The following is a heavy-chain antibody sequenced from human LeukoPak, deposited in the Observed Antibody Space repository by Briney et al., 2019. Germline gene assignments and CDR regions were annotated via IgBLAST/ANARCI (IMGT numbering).Heavy chain of an antibody. D-gene: IGHD6-19*01. CDR3: ARGSSGVSVTAFDI. Sequence: GRSLRLSCAASGFTFSSYAMHWVRQAPGKGLEWVAVISYDGSNKYYADSVKGRFTISRDNSKNTLYLQMNSLRAEDTAVYYCARGSSGVSVTAFDIWGQGTMVTVSS. V-gene: IGHV3-30-3*01. CDR2: ISYDGSNK. J-gene: IGHJ3*02. CDR1: GFTFSSYA.